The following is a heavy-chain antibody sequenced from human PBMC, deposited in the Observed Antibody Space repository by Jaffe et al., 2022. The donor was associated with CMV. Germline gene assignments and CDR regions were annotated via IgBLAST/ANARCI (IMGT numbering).Heavy chain of an antibody. J-gene: IGHJ5*02. V-gene: IGHV3-11*06. Sequence: QVQLVESGGGLVKPGGSLRLSCAASGFTFSDYYMSWIRQAPGKGLEWVSYISSSSSYTNYADSVKGRFTISRDNAKNSLYLQMNSLRAEDTAVYYCARGRSSGWYSIKPWGQGTLVTVSS. D-gene: IGHD6-19*01. CDR2: ISSSSSYT. CDR3: ARGRSSGWYSIKP. CDR1: GFTFSDYY.